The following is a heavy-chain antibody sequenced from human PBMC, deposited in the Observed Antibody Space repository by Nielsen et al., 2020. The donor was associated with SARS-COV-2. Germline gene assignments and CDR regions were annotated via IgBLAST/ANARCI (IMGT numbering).Heavy chain of an antibody. Sequence: ASVKVSCKASGYTFTNYGIGWVRQAPGQGLEWMGWTSTYNGKTKHAEKFQGRVTMTTDTSTTTAYMELHSLTSEDTAVYYCAREMATNRGHAFEIWGQGTVVTVSS. J-gene: IGHJ3*02. CDR3: AREMATNRGHAFEI. V-gene: IGHV1-18*01. CDR2: TSTYNGKT. CDR1: GYTFTNYG. D-gene: IGHD5-24*01.